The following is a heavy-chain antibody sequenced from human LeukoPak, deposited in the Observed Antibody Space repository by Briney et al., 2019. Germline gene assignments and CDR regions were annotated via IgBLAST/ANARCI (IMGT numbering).Heavy chain of an antibody. CDR2: IKQDGSQK. CDR1: GFTSGLTFGSSW. Sequence: GGSLRLSCTASGFTSGLTFGSSWMSWVRQAPGKGPEWVANIKQDGSQKFYVDSVKGRFTISRDNAKNSLYLQMSSLRVEDTAMYYCVRDVLVWFGEKTAFDIWGQGTMVTVAS. V-gene: IGHV3-7*01. J-gene: IGHJ3*02. D-gene: IGHD3-10*01. CDR3: VRDVLVWFGEKTAFDI.